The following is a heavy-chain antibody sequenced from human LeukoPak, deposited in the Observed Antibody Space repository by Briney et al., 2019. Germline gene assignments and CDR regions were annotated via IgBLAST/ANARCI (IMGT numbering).Heavy chain of an antibody. Sequence: SETLSLTCTVSGGSLSSSSYYWGWNRQPPGKGLEWIGRIYYSGSTYYNPSLKSRVTISVDTSKNQFSLKLSSVTAADTAVYYCARQGTMIGVDYWGQGTLVTVSS. J-gene: IGHJ4*02. CDR2: IYYSGST. CDR3: ARQGTMIGVDY. D-gene: IGHD3-22*01. CDR1: GGSLSSSSYY. V-gene: IGHV4-39*01.